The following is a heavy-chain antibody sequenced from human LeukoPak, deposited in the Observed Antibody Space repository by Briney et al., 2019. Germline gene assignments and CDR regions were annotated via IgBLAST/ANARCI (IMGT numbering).Heavy chain of an antibody. V-gene: IGHV6-1*01. CDR3: ARGTRNAFDY. CDR1: GYSVSTNGAA. Sequence: SQTLSLTCALSGYSVSTNGAAAWNWFRQSPSGGLEWLGRTYYRSKWFNVRAVSVKSRMTLDADTANNQLSLQLNSMTPEDTAVYYCARGTRNAFDYWGQGILVTVSS. J-gene: IGHJ4*02. CDR2: TYYRSKWFN. D-gene: IGHD2-2*01.